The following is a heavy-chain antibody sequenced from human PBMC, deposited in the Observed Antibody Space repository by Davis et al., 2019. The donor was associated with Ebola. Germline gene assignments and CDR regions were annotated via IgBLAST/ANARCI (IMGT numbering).Heavy chain of an antibody. CDR2: IYHSGST. V-gene: IGHV4-38-2*02. J-gene: IGHJ4*02. Sequence: MPSETLSLTCTVSGYSISSGYYWGWLRQPPGKGLEWIGSIYHSGSTYYNPSLKSRVTISVDKSKNQFSLKLSSVTAADTAVYYCARERQLANWVDYWGQGTLVTVSS. D-gene: IGHD6-6*01. CDR3: ARERQLANWVDY. CDR1: GYSISSGYY.